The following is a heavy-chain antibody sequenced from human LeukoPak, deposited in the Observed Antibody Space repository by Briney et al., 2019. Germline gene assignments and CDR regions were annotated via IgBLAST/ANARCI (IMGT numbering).Heavy chain of an antibody. CDR2: ISGSGGST. V-gene: IGHV3-23*01. J-gene: IGHJ4*02. CDR1: GFTFSGYV. CDR3: ARGSSSGYLRVKLDS. Sequence: PGGSLRLSCAASGFTFSGYVMSWVRQAPGKGLEWVSAISGSGGSTYYADSVKGRLTISRDNSKNTLYLQMNSLRAEDTAVYYCARGSSSGYLRVKLDSWGQGTLVTVSS. D-gene: IGHD6-19*01.